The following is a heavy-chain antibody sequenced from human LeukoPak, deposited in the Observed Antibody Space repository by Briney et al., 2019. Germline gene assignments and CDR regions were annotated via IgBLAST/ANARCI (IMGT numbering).Heavy chain of an antibody. Sequence: SETLSLTCTVSGGSISSYYWSWIRQPPGKGLEWIGYIYYTGTTNYNPSPKNRVTISADTPKNQFSLKLNSVTAADTAVYYCASILDGMDVWGQGTTVSVSS. J-gene: IGHJ6*02. CDR1: GGSISSYY. V-gene: IGHV4-59*08. CDR2: IYYTGTT. CDR3: ASILDGMDV.